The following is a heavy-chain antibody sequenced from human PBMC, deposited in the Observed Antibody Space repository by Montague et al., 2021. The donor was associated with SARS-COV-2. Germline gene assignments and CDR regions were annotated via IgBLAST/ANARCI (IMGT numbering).Heavy chain of an antibody. Sequence: SETLSLTCAVSSGSFRGYYWSWIRQPPGKGLEWIGEINHSGSTTXXPSXXXRVSISVDTSSKQFSLKVTFVTAADTAVYYCARLGASTLVRGITKADFSNYGMDVWGQGTTVTVSS. CDR1: SGSFRGYY. D-gene: IGHD3-10*01. CDR3: ARLGASTLVRGITKADFSNYGMDV. V-gene: IGHV4-34*01. J-gene: IGHJ6*02. CDR2: INHSGST.